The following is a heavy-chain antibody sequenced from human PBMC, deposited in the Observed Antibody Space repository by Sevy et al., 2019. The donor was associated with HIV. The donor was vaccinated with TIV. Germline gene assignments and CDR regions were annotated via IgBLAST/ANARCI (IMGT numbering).Heavy chain of an antibody. D-gene: IGHD5-12*01. Sequence: SETLSLTCTVSGGSISSGRYCWSWIRQHPGKGLEWIGYIYYSGSTYYNPSLKSRVIISVDTSKNQFSLKLSSVTAADTAVYYSAREGDGYNLRSTIDYWGQGTQVTVSS. CDR1: GGSISSGRYC. V-gene: IGHV4-31*03. CDR2: IYYSGST. J-gene: IGHJ4*02. CDR3: AREGDGYNLRSTIDY.